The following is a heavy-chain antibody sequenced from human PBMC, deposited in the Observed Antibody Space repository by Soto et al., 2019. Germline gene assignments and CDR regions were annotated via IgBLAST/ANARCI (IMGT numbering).Heavy chain of an antibody. CDR1: GFTFSSYG. CDR2: ISYDGSNK. Sequence: VQLVESGGGVVQPGRSLRLSCAASGFTFSSYGMHWVRQAPGKGLEWVAVISYDGSNKYYADSVKGRFTISRDNSKNTLYLQMNSLRAEDTAVYYCAKDKSGSSSWYHYYYGMDVWGQGTTVTVSS. V-gene: IGHV3-30*18. CDR3: AKDKSGSSSWYHYYYGMDV. J-gene: IGHJ6*02. D-gene: IGHD6-13*01.